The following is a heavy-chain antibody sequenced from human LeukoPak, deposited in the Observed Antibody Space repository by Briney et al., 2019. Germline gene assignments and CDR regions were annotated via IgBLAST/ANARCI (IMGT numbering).Heavy chain of an antibody. CDR2: INHSGST. CDR1: GGSFSGYY. CDR3: GRGGKPVFHGRGFDL. J-gene: IGHJ2*01. D-gene: IGHD3-10*01. V-gene: IGHV4-34*01. Sequence: PSETLSLTCAVYGGSFSGYYWSWIRQPPGKGLEWIGEINHSGSTNYNPSLKSRVTISVDTSKNQFSLKLSSVTAADTAVYYCGRGGKPVFHGRGFDLWGRGTLVTVSS.